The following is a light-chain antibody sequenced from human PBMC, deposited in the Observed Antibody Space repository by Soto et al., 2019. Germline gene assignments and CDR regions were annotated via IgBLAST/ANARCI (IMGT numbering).Light chain of an antibody. CDR2: WAS. CDR3: PQYFSIPFN. CDR1: MSVLYSSHNKNY. V-gene: IGKV4-1*01. Sequence: DIVMTQSPDSLAVSLGERATINCKSSMSVLYSSHNKNYLAWYQQKPGHPPKLLFPWASTRQSGVPDRFSGSGSGTDFTLTIGSLQAKGVAVYYWPQYFSIPFNCSPGTKVDIK. J-gene: IGKJ3*01.